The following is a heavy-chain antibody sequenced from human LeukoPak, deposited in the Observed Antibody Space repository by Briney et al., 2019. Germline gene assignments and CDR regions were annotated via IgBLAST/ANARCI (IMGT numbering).Heavy chain of an antibody. Sequence: SETLSLTCAVSGYSISSGYYWGWIRQPPGKGLEWIGSIYHSGSTYYNPSLKSRVTISVDTSKNQFSLKLSSVTVSDTAVYYCARGGGIVLVPYFDYWGQGTLVTVSS. J-gene: IGHJ4*02. D-gene: IGHD2-15*01. V-gene: IGHV4-38-2*01. CDR1: GYSISSGYY. CDR3: ARGGGIVLVPYFDY. CDR2: IYHSGST.